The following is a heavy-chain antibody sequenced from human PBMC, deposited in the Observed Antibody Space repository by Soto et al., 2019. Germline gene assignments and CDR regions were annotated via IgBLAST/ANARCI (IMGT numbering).Heavy chain of an antibody. CDR2: IWYDGSNK. CDR1: GFTLSSYG. CDR3: AREDTAMVAWYFDY. V-gene: IGHV3-33*01. Sequence: RLSCAASGFTLSSYGMHWVRQAPGKGLEWVAVIWYDGSNKYYADSVKGRFTISRDNSKNTLCLQMNSLRAEDTAVYYCAREDTAMVAWYFDYWGQGTLVTVSS. J-gene: IGHJ4*02. D-gene: IGHD5-18*01.